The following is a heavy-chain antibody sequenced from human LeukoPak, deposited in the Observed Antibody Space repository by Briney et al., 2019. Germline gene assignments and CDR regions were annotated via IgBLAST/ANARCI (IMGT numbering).Heavy chain of an antibody. CDR2: MNPNSGNT. V-gene: IGHV1-8*03. CDR3: ARASIQLWPDY. D-gene: IGHD5-18*01. Sequence: ASVKASCKASGYTFTSYDINWVRQATGQGLEWMGWMNPNSGNTGYAQKFQGRVTITRNTSISTAYMELSSLRSEDTAVYYCARASIQLWPDYWGQGTLVTVSS. J-gene: IGHJ4*02. CDR1: GYTFTSYD.